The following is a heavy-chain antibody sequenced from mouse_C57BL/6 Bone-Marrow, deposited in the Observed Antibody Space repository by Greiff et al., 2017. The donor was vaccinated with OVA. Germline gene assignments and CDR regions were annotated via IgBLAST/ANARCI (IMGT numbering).Heavy chain of an antibody. CDR1: GYTFTDYN. D-gene: IGHD1-1*01. J-gene: IGHJ3*01. CDR2: INPNNGGT. V-gene: IGHV1-18*01. CDR3: ARGPYYYEGFAY. Sequence: VQLQQSGPELVKPGASVKIPCKASGYTFTDYNMDWVKQSHGKSLEWIGDINPNNGGTIYNQKFKGKATLTVDKSSSTAYMELRSLTSEDTAVYYCARGPYYYEGFAYWGQGTLVTVSA.